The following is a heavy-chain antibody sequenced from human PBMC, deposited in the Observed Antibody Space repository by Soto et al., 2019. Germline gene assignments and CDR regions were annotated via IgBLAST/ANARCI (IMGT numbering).Heavy chain of an antibody. V-gene: IGHV3-33*01. CDR3: ARELQGGGMEV. CDR1: GFTFSSYG. Sequence: QVQLVESGGGVVQPGRSLRLSCAASGFTFSSYGMNWVRQAPGKGLEWVAVIWSDGSNQYYADSVKGRFTISKDNSKNTLSLQMNSLRAEDTAVYYCARELQGGGMEVWGHGTTVTVSS. CDR2: IWSDGSNQ. J-gene: IGHJ6*02. D-gene: IGHD3-16*01.